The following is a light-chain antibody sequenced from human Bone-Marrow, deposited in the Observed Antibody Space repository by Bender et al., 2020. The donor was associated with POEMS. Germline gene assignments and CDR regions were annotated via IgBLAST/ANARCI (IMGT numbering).Light chain of an antibody. CDR3: QAWDGSTAF. J-gene: IGLJ2*01. CDR1: ILAKKY. CDR2: KDR. V-gene: IGLV3-27*01. Sequence: SYELTQPSSVSVSPGQTARITCSGDILAKKYVRWLQQKPGQAPVLVIYKDRERPSGIPERFSGSSSGTTVTLTISGAQSMDEADYYCQAWDGSTAFFGGGTKLTVL.